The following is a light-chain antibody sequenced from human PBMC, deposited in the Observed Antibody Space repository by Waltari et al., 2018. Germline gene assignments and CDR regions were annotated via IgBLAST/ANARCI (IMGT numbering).Light chain of an antibody. J-gene: IGKJ2*01. V-gene: IGKV1-13*02. Sequence: AIQLTQSPSFLSASVGDRVTINCRASQGISSGLAWYQQKPGNPPQLLIYDTSSLKSRVPSRFSGSGSGTDFTLTIDSLLPEDFATYYCQQVNTHPLYTFGKGTKL. CDR2: DTS. CDR3: QQVNTHPLYT. CDR1: QGISSG.